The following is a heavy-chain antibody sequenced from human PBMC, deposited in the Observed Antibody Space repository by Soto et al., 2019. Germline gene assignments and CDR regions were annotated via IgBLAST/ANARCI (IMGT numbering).Heavy chain of an antibody. CDR3: PREIDSNYDRMVV. CDR1: GFTFSNFG. V-gene: IGHV3-33*01. Sequence: GGSLRLSCEASGFTFSNFGMNWVRQAPGKGLEWVARVWYDGSSKYYVDSVKGRFTISRDNSKETVYLQMNSLRAEDTGVYYCPREIDSNYDRMVVWGQVTKVTVYS. D-gene: IGHD4-4*01. CDR2: VWYDGSSK. J-gene: IGHJ6*02.